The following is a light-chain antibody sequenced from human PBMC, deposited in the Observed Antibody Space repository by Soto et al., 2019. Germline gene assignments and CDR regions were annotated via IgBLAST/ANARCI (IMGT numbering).Light chain of an antibody. J-gene: IGKJ1*01. V-gene: IGKV1-5*01. Sequence: DIQMTQSPSTLSAAVGDRVAITCRASQSISTWLAWYQQKHGKAPKLLIFDASTLERGVPSRFSGSGSGTECTLTISNLQPDDSATYHCQQYDSPMWTFGHGTKVEIK. CDR1: QSISTW. CDR2: DAS. CDR3: QQYDSPMWT.